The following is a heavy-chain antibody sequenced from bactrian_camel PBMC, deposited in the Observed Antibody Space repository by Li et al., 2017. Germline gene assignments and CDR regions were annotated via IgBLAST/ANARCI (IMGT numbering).Heavy chain of an antibody. CDR2: ISGNGDT. J-gene: IGHJ6*01. CDR3: ITRGDSEYESDFVY. CDR1: GGSDFDDPE. D-gene: IGHD4*01. V-gene: IGHV3S53*01. Sequence: HVQLVESGGGLVQPGGSLRLTCTPSGGSDFDDPEMGWYRQAPGKQCELVSRISGNGDTDYAASVRGRFTIFRDNAKNMVYLQMNSLKSEDTALYYCITRGDSEYESDFVYWGQGTQV.